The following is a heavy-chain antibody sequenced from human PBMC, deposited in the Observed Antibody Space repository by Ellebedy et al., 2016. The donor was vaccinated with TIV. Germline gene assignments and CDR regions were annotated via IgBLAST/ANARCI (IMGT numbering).Heavy chain of an antibody. V-gene: IGHV4-34*01. J-gene: IGHJ4*02. Sequence: GSLRLSCAVYGGSFSGYYWSWIRQPPGKGLEWIGEINHSGNTNHNPSLKSRVTISVDTSKNQFSLNLNSVTAADTAAYYCARGGTFSHGLWYFDYWGQGTLVTVSS. CDR1: GGSFSGYY. CDR2: INHSGNT. D-gene: IGHD5-18*01. CDR3: ARGGTFSHGLWYFDY.